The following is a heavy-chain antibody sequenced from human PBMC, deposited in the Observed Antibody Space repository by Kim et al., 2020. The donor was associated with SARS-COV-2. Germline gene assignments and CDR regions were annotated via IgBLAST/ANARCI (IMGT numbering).Heavy chain of an antibody. CDR1: GGTFSSYA. CDR2: IIPIFGTA. Sequence: SVKVSCKASGGTFSSYAISWVRQAPGQGLEWMGGIIPIFGTANYAQKFQGRVTITADESTSTAYMELSSLRSEDTAVYYCARTQVGIAARPEHTFDYWGQGTLVTVSS. CDR3: ARTQVGIAARPEHTFDY. J-gene: IGHJ4*02. D-gene: IGHD6-6*01. V-gene: IGHV1-69*13.